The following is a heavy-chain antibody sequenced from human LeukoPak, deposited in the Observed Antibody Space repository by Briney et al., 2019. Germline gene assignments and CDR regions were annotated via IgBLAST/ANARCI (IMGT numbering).Heavy chain of an antibody. D-gene: IGHD3-22*01. CDR3: ARGKYYYDSTLGY. CDR2: INPNSGGT. J-gene: IGHJ4*02. Sequence: ASVKVSCKASGYSFTAYYMHWIRQAPGQGLEWMGRINPNSGGTNYAQKFQGRVTMASDTSISTAYMELSSLRSEDTAVYYCARGKYYYDSTLGYWGQGTLVTVSS. V-gene: IGHV1-2*06. CDR1: GYSFTAYY.